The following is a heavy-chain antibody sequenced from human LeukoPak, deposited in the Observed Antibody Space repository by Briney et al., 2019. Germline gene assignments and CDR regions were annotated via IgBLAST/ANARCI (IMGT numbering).Heavy chain of an antibody. CDR2: ISWNSGSI. CDR1: GFTFDDYA. D-gene: IGHD1-1*01. V-gene: IGHV3-9*01. CDR3: ARAGSL. Sequence: GGSLRLSCAASGFTFDDYAMHWVRQAPGKGLEWVSGISWNSGSIGYADSVKGRFTISRDNAKNSLYLQMNSLRAEDTAVYYCARAGSLWGQGTLVTVSS. J-gene: IGHJ4*02.